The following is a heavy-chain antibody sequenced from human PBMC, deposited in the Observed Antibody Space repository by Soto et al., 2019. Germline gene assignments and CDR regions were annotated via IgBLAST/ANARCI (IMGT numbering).Heavy chain of an antibody. CDR3: ARGVQLVPSYFDY. Sequence: QVQLVQSGAEVKKPGASVKVSCKASGYTFTSYAMHWVRQAPGQRLEWMGWINDGNGNTKYSQKFQGRVTITRDTSASTAYMELSSLRSEDTAVYYCARGVQLVPSYFDYWGQGTLVTVSS. V-gene: IGHV1-3*01. CDR2: INDGNGNT. CDR1: GYTFTSYA. J-gene: IGHJ4*02. D-gene: IGHD6-13*01.